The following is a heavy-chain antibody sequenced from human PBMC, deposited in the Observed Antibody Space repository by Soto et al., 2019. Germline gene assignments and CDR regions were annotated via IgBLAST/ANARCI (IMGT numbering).Heavy chain of an antibody. D-gene: IGHD4-4*01. CDR2: ISGSGGST. V-gene: IGHV3-23*01. Sequence: PGGSLRLSCAASGFTFSSYAMSWVRQAPGKGLEWVSAISGSGGSTYYADSVKGRFTISRDNSKNTLYLQMNSLRAEDTAVYYCASQEVYSFNNWFDPWGQGTLVTVSS. CDR1: GFTFSSYA. J-gene: IGHJ5*02. CDR3: ASQEVYSFNNWFDP.